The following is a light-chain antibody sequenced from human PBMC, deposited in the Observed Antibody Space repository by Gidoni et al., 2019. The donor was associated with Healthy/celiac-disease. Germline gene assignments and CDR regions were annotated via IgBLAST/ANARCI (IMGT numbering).Light chain of an antibody. CDR1: QSISSW. CDR3: QQYNSYWT. Sequence: DIHMTHSPSTLSASVGDRVTITFRASQSISSWLAWYQQKPGKAPKLLIYDASSLESGVPSRFSGSGSGTEFTLTIRSLQPDDFATYYCQQYNSYWTFGQGTQVEIK. V-gene: IGKV1-5*01. CDR2: DAS. J-gene: IGKJ1*01.